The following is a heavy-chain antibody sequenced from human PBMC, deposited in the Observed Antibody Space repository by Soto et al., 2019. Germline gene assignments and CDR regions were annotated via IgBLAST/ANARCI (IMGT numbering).Heavy chain of an antibody. CDR1: GYTFTSYA. V-gene: IGHV1-3*01. CDR2: INAGNGNT. D-gene: IGHD3-3*01. Sequence: ASVKVSCKASGYTFTSYAMHWVRQAPGQRLEWMGWINAGNGNTKYSQKFQGRVTITRDTSASTAYMELSSLRPEDTAVYYCARDPEITIFGVVIGRGDYWGQGTLVTVSS. CDR3: ARDPEITIFGVVIGRGDY. J-gene: IGHJ1*01.